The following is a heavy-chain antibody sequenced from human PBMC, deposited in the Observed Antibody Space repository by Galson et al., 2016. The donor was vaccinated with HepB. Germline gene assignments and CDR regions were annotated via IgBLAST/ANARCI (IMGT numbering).Heavy chain of an antibody. Sequence: ETLSLTCTVSGASISSGDYYWNWIRQPPGTGLECIASIYSSGATYYNPSLQSRVTMSIDTSKNQFSLKLSSVTAADTAVYYCATSYGSGTYFDYWGQGTLVTVSS. CDR3: ATSYGSGTYFDY. D-gene: IGHD3-10*01. J-gene: IGHJ4*02. V-gene: IGHV4-39*01. CDR1: GASISSGDYY. CDR2: IYSSGAT.